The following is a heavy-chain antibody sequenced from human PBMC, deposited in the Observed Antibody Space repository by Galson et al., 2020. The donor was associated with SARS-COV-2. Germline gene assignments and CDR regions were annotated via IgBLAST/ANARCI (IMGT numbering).Heavy chain of an antibody. D-gene: IGHD6-13*01. CDR1: GFTFSNFD. J-gene: IGHJ4*02. CDR3: ANGIAAAGFDN. V-gene: IGHV3-23*01. CDR2: ISGSGDST. Sequence: GSLRLSCAASGFTFSNFDIYWVRQAPGKGLEWVSTISGSGDSTYYADSVKGRFSISRDNSKNTVYLQMNSLRADETAMFYCANGIAAAGFDNWGQGTLVTVSS.